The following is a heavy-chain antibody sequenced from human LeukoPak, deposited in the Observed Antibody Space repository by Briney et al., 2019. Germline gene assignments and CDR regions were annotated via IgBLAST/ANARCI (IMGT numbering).Heavy chain of an antibody. J-gene: IGHJ6*03. CDR3: AKARPRRGYSYGYGVMDV. V-gene: IGHV3-33*06. Sequence: GGSLRLSCAASGFTFSSYGMHWVRQAPGKGLEWVAVIWYDGSNKYYADSVKGRFTISRDNSKNTLYLQMNSLRAEDTAVYYCAKARPRRGYSYGYGVMDVRGKGTTVTVSS. CDR1: GFTFSSYG. D-gene: IGHD5-18*01. CDR2: IWYDGSNK.